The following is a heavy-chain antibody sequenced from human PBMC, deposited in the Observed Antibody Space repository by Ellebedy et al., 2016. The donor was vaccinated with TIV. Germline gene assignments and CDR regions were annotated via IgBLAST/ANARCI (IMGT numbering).Heavy chain of an antibody. D-gene: IGHD2-21*02. V-gene: IGHV3-23*01. Sequence: GESLKISXAASGFTFSSYAMSWVRQAPGKGLEWVSAISGSGGSTYYADSVKGRFTISRDNSKNTLYLQMNSLRAEDTAVYYCAKGPHIVVVTASDYWGQGTLVTVSS. CDR1: GFTFSSYA. CDR3: AKGPHIVVVTASDY. CDR2: ISGSGGST. J-gene: IGHJ4*02.